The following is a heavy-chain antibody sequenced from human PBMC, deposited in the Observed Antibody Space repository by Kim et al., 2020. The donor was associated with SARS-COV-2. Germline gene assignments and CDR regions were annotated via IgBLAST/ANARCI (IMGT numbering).Heavy chain of an antibody. CDR2: ISGSGGST. J-gene: IGHJ6*03. CDR3: ARRTKDQLVPYYYYYMDV. D-gene: IGHD6-6*01. Sequence: GGSLRLSCAASGFTFSSYAMSWVRQAPGKGLEWVSAISGSGGSTYYADSVKGRFTISRDNSKNTLYLQMNSLRAEDTAVYYCARRTKDQLVPYYYYYMDVWGKGTTVTVSS. V-gene: IGHV3-23*01. CDR1: GFTFSSYA.